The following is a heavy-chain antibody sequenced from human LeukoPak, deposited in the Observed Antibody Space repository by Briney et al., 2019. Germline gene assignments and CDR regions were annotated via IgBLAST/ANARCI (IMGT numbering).Heavy chain of an antibody. V-gene: IGHV3-23*01. CDR3: AKGYYGNYVAVDY. J-gene: IGHJ4*02. D-gene: IGHD4-11*01. CDR1: GFTFSSYA. CDR2: ISDNGDDT. Sequence: GGSLRLSCAASGFTFSSYAMIWVRQAPGKGLDWVSSISDNGDDTYYADSVKGRFTISRDKSTNTLYLQMNSPRADDTAVYYCAKGYYGNYVAVDYWGQGTLVTVSS.